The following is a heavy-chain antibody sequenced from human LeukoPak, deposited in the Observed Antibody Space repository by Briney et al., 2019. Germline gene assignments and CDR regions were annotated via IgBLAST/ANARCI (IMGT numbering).Heavy chain of an antibody. CDR2: LSSTGDRA. D-gene: IGHD2-21*02. CDR1: GFTFHIYA. V-gene: IGHV3-23*01. Sequence: HPGRSLRLSCAASGFTFHIYAVSWVRQAPGEGLEGVSALSSTGDRAYYAHSVKGRLTISRDSSKNTLYLQMNSLRAGDTAVYYCARPNCGGDCNSITIPFDLWGQGTMVTVSS. J-gene: IGHJ3*01. CDR3: ARPNCGGDCNSITIPFDL.